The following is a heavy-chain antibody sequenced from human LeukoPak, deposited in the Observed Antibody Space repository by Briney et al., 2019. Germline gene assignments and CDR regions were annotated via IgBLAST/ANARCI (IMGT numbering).Heavy chain of an antibody. CDR1: GYTFSDYY. J-gene: IGHJ6*02. CDR3: ARDYYDILTGYYPYYYYYGMDV. CDR2: ISAYNGNT. V-gene: IGHV1-18*04. D-gene: IGHD3-9*01. Sequence: GASVKVSCKTSGYTFSDYYIHWVRQAPGQGLEWMGWISAYNGNTNYAQKLQGRVTMTTDTSTSTAYMELRSLRSDDTAVYYCARDYYDILTGYYPYYYYYGMDVWGQGTTVTVSS.